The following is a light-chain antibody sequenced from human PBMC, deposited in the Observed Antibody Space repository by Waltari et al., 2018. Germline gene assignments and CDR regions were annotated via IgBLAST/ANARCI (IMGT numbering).Light chain of an antibody. J-gene: IGKJ1*01. CDR1: QSVGRS. CDR2: DVS. V-gene: IGKV3-20*01. Sequence: EIVLTQSPGTLSLSPGERATLSCRASQSVGRSLAWYQQKPGQAPRLLIYDVSRRASGIPDRVSGSGYGTDFSLTISRLEPEDFAVYYCQKYERLPATFGQGTTVEIK. CDR3: QKYERLPAT.